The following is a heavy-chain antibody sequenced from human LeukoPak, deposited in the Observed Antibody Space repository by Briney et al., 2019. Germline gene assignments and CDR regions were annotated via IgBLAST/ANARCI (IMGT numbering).Heavy chain of an antibody. CDR1: GYSISSGYY. J-gene: IGHJ4*02. Sequence: SETLSLTCAVSGYSISSGYYWGWIRQPPGKGLEWIGSIYHSGSTYYNPSLKCRVTISVDTSKNQSSLNLSSVTAADTAVYYCARLPRYCSSTSCYFDYFDYWGQGTLVTVSS. D-gene: IGHD2-2*01. CDR3: ARLPRYCSSTSCYFDYFDY. V-gene: IGHV4-38-2*01. CDR2: IYHSGST.